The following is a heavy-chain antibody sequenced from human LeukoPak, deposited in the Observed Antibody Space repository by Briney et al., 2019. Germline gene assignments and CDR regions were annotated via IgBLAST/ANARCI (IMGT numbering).Heavy chain of an antibody. D-gene: IGHD2-21*02. V-gene: IGHV3-74*01. CDR1: GFTFSSYW. J-gene: IGHJ3*02. Sequence: GGSLRLSCAASGFTFSSYWMHWVRQAPGKGLVWVSRINSDGSSTSYADSVKGRFTISRDNAKNTLYLQMNSLRAEDTAVYYCPKVRSGGDEIGAFDIWGQGTMVSVSS. CDR2: INSDGSST. CDR3: PKVRSGGDEIGAFDI.